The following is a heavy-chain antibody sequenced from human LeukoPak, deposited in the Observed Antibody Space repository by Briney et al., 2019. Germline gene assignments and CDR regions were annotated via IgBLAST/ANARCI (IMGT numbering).Heavy chain of an antibody. Sequence: PGGSLRLSCAASGFTFSSYAMSWVRQAPGKGLEWVSAISGSGGSTYYADSVKGRFTISRDNSKNTLHLQMNSLRAEDTAVYYCAKSQLLWFGEDFDYWGQGTLVTVSS. CDR2: ISGSGGST. V-gene: IGHV3-23*01. CDR3: AKSQLLWFGEDFDY. CDR1: GFTFSSYA. J-gene: IGHJ4*02. D-gene: IGHD3-10*01.